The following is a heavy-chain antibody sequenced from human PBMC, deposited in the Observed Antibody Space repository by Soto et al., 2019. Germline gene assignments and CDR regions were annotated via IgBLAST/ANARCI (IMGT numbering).Heavy chain of an antibody. V-gene: IGHV4-31*03. J-gene: IGHJ4*02. CDR3: ARVRYYDSSGYPFLDY. Sequence: SETLSLTCTVSGGSISSGGYHWSWIRQHPGKGLEWIGYIYYTGSTYYNPSLKSRVTISVDTSKNQFSLKLSSVTAVDTAVYYCARVRYYDSSGYPFLDYWGQGTLVTVSS. CDR1: GGSISSGGYH. CDR2: IYYTGST. D-gene: IGHD3-22*01.